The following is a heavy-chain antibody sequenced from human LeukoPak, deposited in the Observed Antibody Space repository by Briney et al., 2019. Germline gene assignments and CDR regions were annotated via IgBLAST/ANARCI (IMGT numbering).Heavy chain of an antibody. CDR1: GFTFSSYA. Sequence: PGGSLRLSCAASGFTFSSYAMSWVRQAPGKGLEWVSAISGSGGSTYYADSVKGRFTISRDNSKNTLYLQTNSLRAEDTAVYYCAKVQRMVWGSGYTYYFDYWGQGTLVTVSS. D-gene: IGHD3-22*01. V-gene: IGHV3-23*01. CDR2: ISGSGGST. J-gene: IGHJ4*02. CDR3: AKVQRMVWGSGYTYYFDY.